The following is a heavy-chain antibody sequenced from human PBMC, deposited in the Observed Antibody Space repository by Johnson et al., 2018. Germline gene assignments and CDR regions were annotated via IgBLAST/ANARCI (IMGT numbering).Heavy chain of an antibody. CDR2: IWCAGSNQ. J-gene: IGHJ6*02. CDR3: ARRVVPPTNFALDV. V-gene: IGHV3-33*01. D-gene: IGHD2-2*01. Sequence: QVQLVQSGGGVVQPGTTLRPSCVASGFTFNSHGMLWVRQDPGKGLEWVSSIWCAGSNQYYADSVKGLFTMSRDNSKNTLYLKMNSLRAEDTAVYDCARRVVPPTNFALDVWGQGTTVTVSS. CDR1: GFTFNSHG.